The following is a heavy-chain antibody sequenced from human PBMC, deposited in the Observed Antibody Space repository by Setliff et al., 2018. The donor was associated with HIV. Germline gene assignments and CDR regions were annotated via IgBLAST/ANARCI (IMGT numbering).Heavy chain of an antibody. D-gene: IGHD3-3*01. CDR1: GFLFSSYA. Sequence: EGSLRLSCADSGFLFSSYAMSWVRQSPGKGLEWVSGISDSGRRIHYTASVKGRFTISRDNSKNTLYLQMNSLRDEDTAVYFCAKDGSDNFWSGYYVVARRGMDVWGPGTTVTVSS. J-gene: IGHJ6*02. CDR2: ISDSGRRI. CDR3: AKDGSDNFWSGYYVVARRGMDV. V-gene: IGHV3-23*01.